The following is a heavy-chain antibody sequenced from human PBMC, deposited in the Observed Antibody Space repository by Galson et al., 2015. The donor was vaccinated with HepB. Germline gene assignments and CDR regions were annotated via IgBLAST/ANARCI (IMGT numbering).Heavy chain of an antibody. D-gene: IGHD3-22*01. V-gene: IGHV3-30*18. CDR2: ISYDGSNK. CDR1: GFTFSSYG. J-gene: IGHJ4*02. Sequence: SLRLSCAASGFTFSSYGMHWVRQAPGKGLEWVAVISYDGSNKYYADSVKGRFTISRDNSKNTLYLQMNSLRAEDTAVYYCAKALTYDSSGYDYWGQGTLVTVSS. CDR3: AKALTYDSSGYDY.